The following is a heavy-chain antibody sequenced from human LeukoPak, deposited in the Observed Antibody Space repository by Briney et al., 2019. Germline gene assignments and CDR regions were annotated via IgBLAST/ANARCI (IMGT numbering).Heavy chain of an antibody. CDR3: ARTEVDWNDDAFDI. Sequence: SVKVSCKVSGYTLTELSMHWVRQAPGKGLEWMGGIIPIFGTANYAQKFQGRVTITADESTSTAYMELSSLRSEDTAVYYCARTEVDWNDDAFDIWGQGTMVTVSS. CDR2: IIPIFGTA. J-gene: IGHJ3*02. D-gene: IGHD1-1*01. V-gene: IGHV1-69*13. CDR1: GYTLTELS.